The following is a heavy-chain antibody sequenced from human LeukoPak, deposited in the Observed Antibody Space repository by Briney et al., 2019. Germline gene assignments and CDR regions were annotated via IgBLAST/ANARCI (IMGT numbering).Heavy chain of an antibody. V-gene: IGHV4-59*08. CDR2: IYYSGIT. CDR3: AKRGSNTWSDFDY. D-gene: IGHD6-13*01. J-gene: IGHJ4*02. CDR1: GGSMSDYY. Sequence: PSETLSLTCTVSGGSMSDYYWGWIRQPPGKGLEWIGYIYYSGITNYNPSLKSRATISVDTSKNQFSLKLSSVTAADTAVYYCAKRGSNTWSDFDYWGQGTLVTVSS.